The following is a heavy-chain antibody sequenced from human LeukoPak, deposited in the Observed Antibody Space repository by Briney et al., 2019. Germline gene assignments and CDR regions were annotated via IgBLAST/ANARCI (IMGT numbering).Heavy chain of an antibody. Sequence: ASVKVSCKASGYTFTDYFIHWVRQAPGQGLEWMGWINPNIGDASYAQKFQDRVTMTRDRSINTAYMELSRLTSDDSAVYYCARMALDGGDSIGFDSWGQGTLVTVSS. CDR1: GYTFTDYF. CDR3: ARMALDGGDSIGFDS. J-gene: IGHJ5*01. D-gene: IGHD2-21*02. V-gene: IGHV1-2*02. CDR2: INPNIGDA.